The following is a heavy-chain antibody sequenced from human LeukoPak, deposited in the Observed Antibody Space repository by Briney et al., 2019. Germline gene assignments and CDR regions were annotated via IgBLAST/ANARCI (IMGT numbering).Heavy chain of an antibody. J-gene: IGHJ4*02. D-gene: IGHD6-13*01. V-gene: IGHV4-4*07. CDR2: IYTSGST. Sequence: NPSETLSLTCTVSGGSISSYYWSWIRQPAGKGLEWIGRIYTSGSTNYNPSLKSRVTMSVDTSKNQFSLKLSSVTAADTAVYYCARFGIAAAGTIETYFDYWGQGTLVTVSS. CDR1: GGSISSYY. CDR3: ARFGIAAAGTIETYFDY.